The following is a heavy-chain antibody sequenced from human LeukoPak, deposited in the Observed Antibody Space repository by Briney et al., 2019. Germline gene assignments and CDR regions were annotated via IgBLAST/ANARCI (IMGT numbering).Heavy chain of an antibody. CDR1: GFTFSSYA. J-gene: IGHJ4*02. CDR3: AKDDSEYQLPFDY. V-gene: IGHV3-23*01. D-gene: IGHD2-2*01. Sequence: TGGSLRLYCAASGFTFSSYAMSWVRQAPGKGLEWVSAISGSGGSTYYADSVKGRFTISRDNSKNTLYLQMNSLRAKDTAVYYCAKDDSEYQLPFDYWGQGTLVTVSS. CDR2: ISGSGGST.